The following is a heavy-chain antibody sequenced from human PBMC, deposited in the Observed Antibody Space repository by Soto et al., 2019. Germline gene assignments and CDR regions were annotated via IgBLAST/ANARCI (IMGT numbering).Heavy chain of an antibody. J-gene: IGHJ3*02. V-gene: IGHV3-7*01. CDR1: GFTFSRYW. CDR3: ARGDTPMITGMDSFDI. CDR2: IKQDGTEK. Sequence: VGSLRLSCAASGFTFSRYWMNWVRQAPGKGLEWVANIKQDGTEKNYVDSVKGRFTISRDNARKSLYLQMDSLRAEDTAVYFCARGDTPMITGMDSFDIWGQGTMVTV. D-gene: IGHD5-18*01.